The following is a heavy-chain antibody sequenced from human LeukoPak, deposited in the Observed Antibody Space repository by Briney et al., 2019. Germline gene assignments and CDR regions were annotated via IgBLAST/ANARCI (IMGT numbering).Heavy chain of an antibody. D-gene: IGHD4-17*01. CDR3: ARGPPVTTEY. V-gene: IGHV4-59*01. J-gene: IGHJ4*02. CDR2: ISYSGST. Sequence: PSETLSLTCTVSGGSISSYYWSWIRQPPGKGLEWIGYISYSGSTNYNPSLKSRVTISVDTSKNQFSLKLSSVTAADTAVYYCARGPPVTTEYWDQGTLVTVSS. CDR1: GGSISSYY.